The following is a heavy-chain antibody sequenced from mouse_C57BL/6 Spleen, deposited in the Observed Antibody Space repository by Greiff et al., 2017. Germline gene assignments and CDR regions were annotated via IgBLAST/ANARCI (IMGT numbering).Heavy chain of an antibody. CDR1: GFSLTSYG. Sequence: QVQLKESGPGLVQPSQSLSITCTVSGFSLTSYGVHWVRQSPGKGLEWLGVIWSGGSTDYNAAFISRLSISKDNYKSHVFFKMNSLQADDTAIYYCARKCEAMDYWGQGTSVTVSS. J-gene: IGHJ4*01. CDR2: IWSGGST. CDR3: ARKCEAMDY. V-gene: IGHV2-2*01.